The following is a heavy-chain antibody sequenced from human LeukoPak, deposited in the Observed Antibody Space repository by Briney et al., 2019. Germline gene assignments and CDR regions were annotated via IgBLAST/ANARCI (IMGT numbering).Heavy chain of an antibody. Sequence: GASVKVSCKASGYTFTGYYMHWVRQAPGQGLEWMGWINPNGGGTNYAQKFKGRVTMTRDTSISKSYIELSRLRSDDTAVYYCARLRVPDYYGSGINEGEFGYCGQGNPGTASS. CDR2: INPNGGGT. J-gene: IGHJ4*02. V-gene: IGHV1-2*02. CDR1: GYTFTGYY. CDR3: ARLRVPDYYGSGINEGEFGY. D-gene: IGHD3-10*01.